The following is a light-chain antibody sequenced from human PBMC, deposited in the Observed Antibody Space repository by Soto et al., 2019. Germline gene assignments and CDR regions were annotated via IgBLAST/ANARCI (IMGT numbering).Light chain of an antibody. CDR2: AAS. Sequence: QLTQSPSSLSASVGDRVTITCRASQGISSSLAWYQQKPGKAPKLLIYAASALQSGVPSRFSGSGYGTDFTLTISSLQPEDSATYYCQQLNSIPPYTFGQGTKLEVK. V-gene: IGKV1-9*01. J-gene: IGKJ2*01. CDR3: QQLNSIPPYT. CDR1: QGISSS.